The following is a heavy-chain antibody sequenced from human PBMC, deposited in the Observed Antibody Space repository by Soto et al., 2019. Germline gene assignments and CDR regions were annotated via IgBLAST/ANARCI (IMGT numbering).Heavy chain of an antibody. CDR3: AHKSLVPFGMDV. CDR1: GFSLTTSGVG. J-gene: IGHJ6*02. V-gene: IGHV2-5*02. Sequence: HITLKESGPTLVKPTQTLTLTCTFSGFSLTTSGVGVGWIRQPPGKALEWLALIYWDDDKRYSPSLKNRLTITKDTPRNQVVLTLIDLDPVDTATYYCAHKSLVPFGMDVWGQGTPVTVAS. CDR2: IYWDDDK. D-gene: IGHD3-10*01.